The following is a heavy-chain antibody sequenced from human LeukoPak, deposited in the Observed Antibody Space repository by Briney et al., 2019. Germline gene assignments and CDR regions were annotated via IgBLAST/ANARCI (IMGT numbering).Heavy chain of an antibody. CDR2: ISSSSSYI. CDR3: ALPPGWNYGGWFDP. Sequence: GGSLRLSCAAYGSTFSSYSMNWVRQAPGKWLEWVSSISSSSSYIYYADSVKGRFTISRDNAKNSLYLQMNSLRAEDTAVYYCALPPGWNYGGWFDPWGQGTLVTVSS. CDR1: GSTFSSYS. J-gene: IGHJ5*02. D-gene: IGHD1-7*01. V-gene: IGHV3-21*01.